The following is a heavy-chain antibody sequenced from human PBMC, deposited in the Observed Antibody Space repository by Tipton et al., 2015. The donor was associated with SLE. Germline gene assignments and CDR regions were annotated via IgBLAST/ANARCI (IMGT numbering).Heavy chain of an antibody. CDR3: ARVDGAYDQYYLDY. Sequence: TLSLTCTVSGGSTSSDSYYWSWLRQPAGKGLEWLGHISASGSTTYNPSLKSRVTISLDTSKNQFSLRLRSVTAADTAVYYCARVDGAYDQYYLDYWGQGTLVTVSS. CDR2: ISASGST. CDR1: GGSTSSDSYY. V-gene: IGHV4-61*09. J-gene: IGHJ4*02. D-gene: IGHD4-17*01.